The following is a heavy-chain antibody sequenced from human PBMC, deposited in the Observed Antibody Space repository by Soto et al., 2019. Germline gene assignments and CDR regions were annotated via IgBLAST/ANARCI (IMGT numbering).Heavy chain of an antibody. CDR3: AKVGKPEDYYYYGIDV. CDR2: ISGTGGST. D-gene: IGHD2-15*01. J-gene: IGHJ6*02. Sequence: GGSLSLSCAASGFTVSIYAMSWVRQAPGKGLDSLSPISGTGGSTYNADAVKGRFTISRDNTKNTLYKQMNSPRAEDTAVYYCAKVGKPEDYYYYGIDVWGQGTTVTVSS. V-gene: IGHV3-23*01. CDR1: GFTVSIYA.